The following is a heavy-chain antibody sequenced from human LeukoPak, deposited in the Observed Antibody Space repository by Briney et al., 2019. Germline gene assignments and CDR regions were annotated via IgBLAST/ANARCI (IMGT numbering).Heavy chain of an antibody. CDR1: GYTLTELS. D-gene: IGHD3-22*01. V-gene: IGHV1-24*01. J-gene: IGHJ4*02. Sequence: GASVKVSCKVSGYTLTELSMHWVRQAPGKGLEWMGGFDPEDGETIYAQKFQGRVTMIEDTSTDTAYMELSSLRSEDTAVYYCATIYDSSGYYLFDYWGQGTLVTVSS. CDR3: ATIYDSSGYYLFDY. CDR2: FDPEDGET.